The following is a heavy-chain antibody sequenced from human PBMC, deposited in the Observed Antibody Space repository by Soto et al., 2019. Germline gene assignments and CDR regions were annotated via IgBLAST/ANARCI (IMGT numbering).Heavy chain of an antibody. D-gene: IGHD1-26*01. CDR1: GFSVSSNY. Sequence: GGSRRLSCAISGFSVSSNYLSWVRQAPGKGLEWVSVHYSGGSTYYADSVQGRFTISRDKSNNTLYLQMRRVRAEDTAVYFCARHRHPRGTVGATSPLDPWGQGTQVTVPQ. CDR2: HYSGGST. V-gene: IGHV3-53*01. CDR3: ARHRHPRGTVGATSPLDP. J-gene: IGHJ5*02.